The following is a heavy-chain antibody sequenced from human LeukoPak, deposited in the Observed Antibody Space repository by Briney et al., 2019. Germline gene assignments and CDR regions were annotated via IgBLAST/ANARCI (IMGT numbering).Heavy chain of an antibody. CDR1: GFTFSSYA. V-gene: IGHV3-30-3*01. CDR3: ARDGRGYSYGSDY. J-gene: IGHJ4*02. CDR2: ISYDGSNK. D-gene: IGHD5-18*01. Sequence: PGGSLRLSCAASGFTFSSYAMHWVRQAPGKGLEWVAVISYDGSNKYYADSVKGRFTISRDNSKNTLYLQMNSLRAEDPAVYYCARDGRGYSYGSDYWGQGTLVTVSS.